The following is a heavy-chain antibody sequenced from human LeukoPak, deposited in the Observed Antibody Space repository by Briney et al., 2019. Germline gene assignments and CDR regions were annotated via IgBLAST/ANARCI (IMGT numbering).Heavy chain of an antibody. D-gene: IGHD4-23*01. V-gene: IGHV3-30*04. J-gene: IGHJ4*02. CDR1: GFPFSSYS. CDR3: ARDPNRLADYGGDYFDH. CDR2: ISNDGSHK. Sequence: GGSLRLSCAASGFPFSSYSMHWVRQAPGNGLEWVAVISNDGSHKYYADSVKGRFIISRDNSKKTLSLQINTLPPDDTAVFYCARDPNRLADYGGDYFDHWGQGTLVTVSS.